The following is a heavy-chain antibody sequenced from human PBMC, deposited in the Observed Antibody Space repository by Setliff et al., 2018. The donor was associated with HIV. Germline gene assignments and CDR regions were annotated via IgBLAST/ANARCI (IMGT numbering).Heavy chain of an antibody. Sequence: SETLSLTCTVSGDSITNDDYYWGWIRQPPGKGLEWIAIIHYNGRTYYDPSLKSRVTIFVDTSKTQFYLKLRSVTASDTAVYYCARYTSKVDWFDPWGQGTMVTVSS. J-gene: IGHJ5*01. CDR1: GDSITNDDYY. CDR2: IHYNGRT. CDR3: ARYTSKVDWFDP. D-gene: IGHD2-2*02. V-gene: IGHV4-39*01.